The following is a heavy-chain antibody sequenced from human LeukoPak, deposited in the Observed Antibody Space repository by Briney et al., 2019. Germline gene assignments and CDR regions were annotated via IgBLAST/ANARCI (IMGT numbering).Heavy chain of an antibody. V-gene: IGHV4-59*01. CDR2: IYYSGAT. Sequence: SETLSLTCTVSGGSINNYFWSWIRQPPGKGLEWIGYIYYSGATKYNPSLKSRVTISIDTSKSQFSLKLNSVTAADTAVYYCAREYYYDSSGYYPPHAFDIWGQGTMVTVSS. J-gene: IGHJ3*02. CDR1: GGSINNYF. CDR3: AREYYYDSSGYYPPHAFDI. D-gene: IGHD3-22*01.